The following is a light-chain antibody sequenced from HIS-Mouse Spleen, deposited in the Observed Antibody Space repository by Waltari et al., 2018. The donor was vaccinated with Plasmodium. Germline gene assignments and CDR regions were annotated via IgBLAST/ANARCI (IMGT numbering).Light chain of an antibody. Sequence: EIVLTQSPGTLSLSPGERATLSCRASQSVSSPYLAWYQQKPGQAPRLLIYGASSRATGIPDRFSGSGSGTDFTLTISRLEPEDFAVYYCQQYGSSPYTFGQGTKLEIK. J-gene: IGKJ2*01. CDR2: GAS. CDR3: QQYGSSPYT. CDR1: QSVSSPY. V-gene: IGKV3-20*01.